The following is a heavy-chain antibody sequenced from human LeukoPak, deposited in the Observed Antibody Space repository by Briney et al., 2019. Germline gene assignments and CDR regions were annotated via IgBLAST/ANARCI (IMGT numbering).Heavy chain of an antibody. CDR1: GDSISSYY. Sequence: SETLSLTCTVSGDSISSYYWSWIRQPPGKGLEWIGYIYYSGSTNYNPSLKSRVTISVDTSKNQFSLKLSSVTAADTAVYYCARAPMSTVTDWGQGTLVTVSS. CDR3: ARAPMSTVTD. CDR2: IYYSGST. D-gene: IGHD4-17*01. J-gene: IGHJ4*02. V-gene: IGHV4-59*01.